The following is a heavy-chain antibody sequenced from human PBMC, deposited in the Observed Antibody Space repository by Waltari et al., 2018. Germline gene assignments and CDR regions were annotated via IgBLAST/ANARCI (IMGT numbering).Heavy chain of an antibody. CDR3: AAGFDAFDI. CDR2: IKQDGSEK. V-gene: IGHV3-7*01. Sequence: EVQLVESVGGLVQPGGSLRLSCAASRFTFSSYWMSWVRQAPGKGVEWVANIKQDGSEKYYVDSVKGRFTIARDNAKNSLYLQMNSLRAEDTAVYYCAAGFDAFDIWGQGTMVTVSS. D-gene: IGHD6-13*01. CDR1: RFTFSSYW. J-gene: IGHJ3*02.